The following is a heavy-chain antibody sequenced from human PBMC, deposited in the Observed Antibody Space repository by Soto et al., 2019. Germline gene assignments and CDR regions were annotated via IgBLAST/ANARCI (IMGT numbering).Heavy chain of an antibody. CDR2: INPNSGGT. CDR3: ARSSSMIVVVPSVGDAFDI. J-gene: IGHJ3*02. CDR1: GYTFTGYY. V-gene: IGHV1-2*04. Sequence: ASVKVSCKASGYTFTGYYMHWVRQAPGQGLEWMGWINPNSGGTNYAQKFQGWVTMTRDTSISTAYMELSRLRSDDTAVYYCARSSSMIVVVPSVGDAFDIWGQGTMVTVSS. D-gene: IGHD3-22*01.